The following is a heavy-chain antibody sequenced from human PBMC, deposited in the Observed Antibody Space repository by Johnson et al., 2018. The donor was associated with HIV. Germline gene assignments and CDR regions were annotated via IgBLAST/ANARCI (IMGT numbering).Heavy chain of an antibody. D-gene: IGHD1-1*01. V-gene: IGHV3-11*04. CDR2: ISSSGSII. J-gene: IGHJ3*02. CDR1: GFTFSAYY. CDR3: ARYIILYWKAFDI. Sequence: QVQLVESGGGVVQPGRSLRLSCAASGFTFSAYYMSWIRQAPGKGLDWVSYISSSGSIIYYADSVKGRFTISRDNAKNSLYLQMNSLRAEDTAVYYCARYIILYWKAFDIWGQGTMVTVSS.